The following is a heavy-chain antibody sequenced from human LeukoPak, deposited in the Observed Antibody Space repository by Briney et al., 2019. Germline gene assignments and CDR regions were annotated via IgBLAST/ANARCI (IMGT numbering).Heavy chain of an antibody. J-gene: IGHJ4*02. Sequence: SETLSLTCAVYGGSFSGYYWSWIRQPPGRGLEWIGEIIHSGSTYYNPSLKSRVTISVDTSKNQFSLKLSSVTAADTAVYYCAKGRNSFSYYSDWGQGTLVTVSS. V-gene: IGHV4-34*01. CDR1: GGSFSGYY. D-gene: IGHD2-2*02. CDR2: IIHSGST. CDR3: AKGRNSFSYYSD.